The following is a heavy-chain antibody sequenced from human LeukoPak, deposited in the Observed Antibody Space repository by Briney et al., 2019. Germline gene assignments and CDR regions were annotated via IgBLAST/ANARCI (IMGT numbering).Heavy chain of an antibody. CDR3: ARGERRVVPAAIKFSWFDP. J-gene: IGHJ5*02. V-gene: IGHV3-48*03. Sequence: GGSLRLSCAASGFTFSSYEMNWVRQAPGKGLEWVSYISSSGSTIYYADSVKGRLTIYRDKAKNSLYLQMSRLRAEDRAVYYCARGERRVVPAAIKFSWFDPWGQGTLVTVSS. CDR2: ISSSGSTI. CDR1: GFTFSSYE. D-gene: IGHD2-2*02.